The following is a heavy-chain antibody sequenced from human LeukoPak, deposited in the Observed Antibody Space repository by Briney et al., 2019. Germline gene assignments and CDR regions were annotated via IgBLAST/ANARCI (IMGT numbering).Heavy chain of an antibody. CDR2: IKGDGSVE. CDR1: GSSFTNQW. Sequence: GGSLRLSCAPSGSSFTNQWMNWVRQAPGKGLEWVASIKGDGSVEHYVDSLKGRFTISRDNSKKSLYLQMSSLRVEDTALYYCASAALDIWGQGTLATVSS. CDR3: ASAALDI. V-gene: IGHV3-7*01. J-gene: IGHJ3*02.